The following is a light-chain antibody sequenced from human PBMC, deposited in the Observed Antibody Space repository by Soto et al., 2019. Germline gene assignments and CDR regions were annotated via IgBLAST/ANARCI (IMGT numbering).Light chain of an antibody. CDR1: QSVNRY. CDR3: QQRSNWPIT. V-gene: IGKV3-11*01. Sequence: EIVLTQSPGTLSLSPCERATLSCWASQSVNRYLVWYQQKPGQAPRLLIYDASNRATGIPARFSGSGSGTDFTLTISSLEPEDFAVYYCQQRSNWPITFGQGTRLEIK. J-gene: IGKJ5*01. CDR2: DAS.